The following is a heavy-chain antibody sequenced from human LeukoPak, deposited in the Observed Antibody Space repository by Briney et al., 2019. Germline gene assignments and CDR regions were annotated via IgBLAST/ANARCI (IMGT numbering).Heavy chain of an antibody. Sequence: PSETLSLTCTVSGGSISTSSYYWGWIRQPPGKGLEWLGSIYYSGSTYDNPSLSSRVTMSIDTSKNQFSLKLTSVTAADTAVYFCASQLNDYSLKRSGGYDYWGQGVLVTVSS. CDR2: IYYSGST. J-gene: IGHJ4*02. CDR3: ASQLNDYSLKRSGGYDY. D-gene: IGHD2/OR15-2a*01. V-gene: IGHV4-39*07. CDR1: GGSISTSSYY.